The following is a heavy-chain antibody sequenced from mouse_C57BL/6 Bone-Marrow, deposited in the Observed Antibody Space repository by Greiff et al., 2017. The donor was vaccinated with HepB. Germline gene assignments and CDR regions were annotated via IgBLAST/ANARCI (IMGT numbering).Heavy chain of an antibody. CDR1: GFSLSTFGMG. J-gene: IGHJ4*01. V-gene: IGHV8-8*01. D-gene: IGHD1-1*01. Sequence: QVQLKESGPGILQPSQTLSLTCSFSGFSLSTFGMGVGWIRQPSGKGLEWLAHIWWDDDKYYNPALKSRLTSSKDTSKNQVFLQIANVDTADTATYYCARANYYYGSSYYAMDYWGQGTSVTVSS. CDR3: ARANYYYGSSYYAMDY. CDR2: IWWDDDK.